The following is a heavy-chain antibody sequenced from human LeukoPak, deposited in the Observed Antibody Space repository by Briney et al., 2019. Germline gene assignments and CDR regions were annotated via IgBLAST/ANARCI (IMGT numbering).Heavy chain of an antibody. V-gene: IGHV4-39*01. D-gene: IGHD6-13*01. CDR3: ARHVGQQLFYYYYGLDV. J-gene: IGHJ6*02. CDR2: MYHSGST. Sequence: SETLSLTCTVSGGSITSSDYHWGWIRQPPGKGLEWIGSMYHSGSTYHNPSLKSRVTISVYTSKNQLSLKLNSVTAADPAVYYCARHVGQQLFYYYYGLDVWGQGTTVSLSS. CDR1: GGSITSSDYH.